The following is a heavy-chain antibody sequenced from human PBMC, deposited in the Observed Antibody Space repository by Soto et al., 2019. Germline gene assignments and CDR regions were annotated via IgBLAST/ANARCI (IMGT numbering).Heavy chain of an antibody. J-gene: IGHJ3*02. CDR1: GGSISSYY. D-gene: IGHD2-8*01. CDR3: ATRYYCTNGVCHDAFDI. Sequence: SETLSLTCTVSGGSISSYYWSWIRQPPGKGLEWIGYIYYSGSTNYNPSLRSRVTISVDTSKNQFSLKLSSVTAADTAVYYCATRYYCTNGVCHDAFDIWGQGTMVTVSS. V-gene: IGHV4-59*01. CDR2: IYYSGST.